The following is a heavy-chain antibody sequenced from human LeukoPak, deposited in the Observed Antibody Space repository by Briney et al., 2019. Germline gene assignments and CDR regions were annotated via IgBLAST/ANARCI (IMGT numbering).Heavy chain of an antibody. V-gene: IGHV3-30*03. CDR2: ISYHGSNI. CDR1: GFTFTCCG. Sequence: GGSLRLSCAASGFTFTCCGMHWVRQAPGKGLEWLAVISYHGSNIYYADSVKGRFTISRHNSENTVYLQMNSLKPEDTAVYYCSSGVQSEPWGQGTLVTVSS. J-gene: IGHJ5*02. CDR3: SSGVQSEP.